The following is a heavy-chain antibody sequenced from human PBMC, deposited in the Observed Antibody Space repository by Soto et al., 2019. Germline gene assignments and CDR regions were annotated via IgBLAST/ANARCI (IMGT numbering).Heavy chain of an antibody. J-gene: IGHJ5*02. CDR2: FDPEDGET. CDR1: GYTLTELS. Sequence: SGQVSCKVSGYTLTELSMHWGRQAPGKGLEWMGGFDPEDGETIYAQKFQGRVAMTEDTSTDTAYMELSSLRSEDTAGYYCAKDGRGSPCNWFDVRARGAWIPVSS. V-gene: IGHV1-24*01. D-gene: IGHD6-13*01. CDR3: AKDGRGSPCNWFDV.